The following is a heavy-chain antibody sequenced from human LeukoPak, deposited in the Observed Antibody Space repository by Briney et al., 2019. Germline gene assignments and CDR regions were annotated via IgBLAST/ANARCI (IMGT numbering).Heavy chain of an antibody. Sequence: GGSLRLSCAASGFTFTIYAMTWVRQAPGKGLEWVSSISGSGGSTYYADSVKGRFTISRDNSKNTLYLQMNSLRAEDTAVYYCASPGTDFWGQGTLVTVSS. J-gene: IGHJ4*02. CDR2: ISGSGGST. CDR1: GFTFTIYA. V-gene: IGHV3-23*01. CDR3: ASPGTDF. D-gene: IGHD6-13*01.